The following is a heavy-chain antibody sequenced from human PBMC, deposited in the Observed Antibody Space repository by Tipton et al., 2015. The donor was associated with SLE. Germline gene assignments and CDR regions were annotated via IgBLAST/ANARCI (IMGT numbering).Heavy chain of an antibody. J-gene: IGHJ4*02. D-gene: IGHD3-22*01. Sequence: TLSLTCTVSGGSISSANYYWSWIRQPPGKGLEWIGYIYYSGSTYYNPSLKSRVTISVDKSKNQFSLKLSSVTAADTAVYYCARAYDSSGYYRYYFDYWGQGTLVTVSS. CDR2: IYYSGST. CDR1: GGSISSANYY. CDR3: ARAYDSSGYYRYYFDY. V-gene: IGHV4-30-4*08.